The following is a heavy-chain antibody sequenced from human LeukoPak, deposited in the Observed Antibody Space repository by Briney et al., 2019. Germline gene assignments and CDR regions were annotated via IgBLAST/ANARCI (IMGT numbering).Heavy chain of an antibody. V-gene: IGHV1-69*06. CDR3: ARDGTLEYGLGSSAFDI. D-gene: IGHD2/OR15-2a*01. CDR1: GGTFSSYA. J-gene: IGHJ3*02. Sequence: SVKVSCKASGGTFSSYAISWVRQAPGQGLEWMGGIIPIFGTANYAQKFQGRVTITADKSTSTAYMELSSLRSEDTAVYYCARDGTLEYGLGSSAFDIWGQGTMVTVSS. CDR2: IIPIFGTA.